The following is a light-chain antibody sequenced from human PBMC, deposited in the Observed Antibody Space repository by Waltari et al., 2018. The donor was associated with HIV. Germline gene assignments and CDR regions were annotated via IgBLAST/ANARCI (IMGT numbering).Light chain of an antibody. CDR1: SSNIGSNT. Sequence: QSVLTQPPSASGTPGQRVTISCSGSSSNIGSNTVNWYQQLPGTAPKLLIHSNNQGPSGVPDRFSGSNSGTSASLAISGLQSEDEADYYCAAWDDSLNGWVFGGGTKVTV. J-gene: IGLJ3*02. CDR3: AAWDDSLNGWV. V-gene: IGLV1-44*01. CDR2: SNN.